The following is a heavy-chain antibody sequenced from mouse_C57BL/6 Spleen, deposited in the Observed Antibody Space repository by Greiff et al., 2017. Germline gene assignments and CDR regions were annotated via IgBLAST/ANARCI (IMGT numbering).Heavy chain of an antibody. V-gene: IGHV1-15*01. J-gene: IGHJ3*01. Sequence: QVQLQQSGAELVRPGASVTLSCKASGYTFTDYEMHWVKQTPVHGLEWIGAIDPETGGTAYNQKFKGKAILTADKSSSTAYMELRSLTSEDSSVYYCTRGGLWGFAYWGQGTLVTVSA. D-gene: IGHD3-3*01. CDR3: TRGGLWGFAY. CDR2: IDPETGGT. CDR1: GYTFTDYE.